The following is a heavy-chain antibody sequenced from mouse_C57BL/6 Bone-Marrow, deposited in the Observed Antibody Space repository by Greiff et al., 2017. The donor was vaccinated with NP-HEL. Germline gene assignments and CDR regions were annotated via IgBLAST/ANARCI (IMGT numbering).Heavy chain of an antibody. Sequence: VQLQQSGPELVKPGASVKISCKASGYSFTGYYMNWVKQSPEKSLEWIGEINPSTGGTTYNQKFKAKATLTVDKSSSTAYMQLKSLTSEDSAVDYCARRVYYYGSSYGGWGQGTTLTVSS. CDR1: GYSFTGYY. J-gene: IGHJ2*01. V-gene: IGHV1-42*01. CDR3: ARRVYYYGSSYGG. CDR2: INPSTGGT. D-gene: IGHD1-1*01.